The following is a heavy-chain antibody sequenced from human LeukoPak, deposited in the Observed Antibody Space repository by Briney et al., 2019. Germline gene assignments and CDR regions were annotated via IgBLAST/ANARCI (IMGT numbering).Heavy chain of an antibody. V-gene: IGHV4-59*01. Sequence: SETLSLTCTVSGGSISSYYWSWIRQPPGKGLEWIGYIYYSGSTNYNPSLRSRVTISVDTSKNQFSLKLNSVTAADTAVYYCARVRGLWLQLDYWGQGTLVTVSS. CDR2: IYYSGST. J-gene: IGHJ4*02. CDR1: GGSISSYY. D-gene: IGHD5-24*01. CDR3: ARVRGLWLQLDY.